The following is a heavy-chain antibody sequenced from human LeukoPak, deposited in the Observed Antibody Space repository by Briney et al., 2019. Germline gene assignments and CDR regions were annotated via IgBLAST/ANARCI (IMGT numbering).Heavy chain of an antibody. CDR3: AKTMGAIDHDY. V-gene: IGHV3-23*01. D-gene: IGHD1-26*01. J-gene: IGHJ4*02. CDR1: GFTFSDFA. Sequence: GGFLRLSCAASGFTFSDFAMSWVRQAPGKGLEWVSVVSGSGSSTYYADSVKGRFTISRDNSKSTLYLQMNSLRAEDTAVYYCAKTMGAIDHDYWGQGTLVTVSS. CDR2: VSGSGSST.